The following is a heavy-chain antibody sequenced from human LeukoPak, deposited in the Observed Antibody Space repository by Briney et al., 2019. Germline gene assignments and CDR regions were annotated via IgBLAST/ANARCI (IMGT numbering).Heavy chain of an antibody. V-gene: IGHV1-18*01. CDR3: ARALGYCSSTSCYAVNYFDY. D-gene: IGHD2-2*01. Sequence: GASVKVSCKASGYTFISYDITWVRQAPGQGLEWMGWISAYNGNTNYAQKLQDRVTMTTDTSTNKAYMELRSLRSDDTAVYYCARALGYCSSTSCYAVNYFDYWGQGTLVTVSS. CDR2: ISAYNGNT. CDR1: GYTFISYD. J-gene: IGHJ4*02.